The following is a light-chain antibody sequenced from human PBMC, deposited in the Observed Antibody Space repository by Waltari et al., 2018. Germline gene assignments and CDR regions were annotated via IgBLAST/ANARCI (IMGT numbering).Light chain of an antibody. CDR2: EVS. CDR3: SSYAGSNNVV. Sequence: QSALTQPPSASGSPGQSVTISCPGTSSDVGRYNYVSWYPQHPGKAPKLMIYEVSKRPSGVPARLSGSKSGNTASLTVSGLQAEDEADYYCSSYAGSNNVVFGGGTKLTVL. V-gene: IGLV2-8*01. J-gene: IGLJ2*01. CDR1: SSDVGRYNY.